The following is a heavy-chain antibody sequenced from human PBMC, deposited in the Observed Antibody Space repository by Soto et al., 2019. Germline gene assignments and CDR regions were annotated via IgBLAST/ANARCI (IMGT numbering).Heavy chain of an antibody. Sequence: PGGSLRLSCAASGFTFSDYYMSWIRQAPGKGLEWVSYISSSGSTIYYADSVKGRFTISRDNAKNSLYLQMNSLRAEDTAVYYCAAYYYDSSGPYDAFDIWGQGTMVTVSS. D-gene: IGHD3-22*01. CDR2: ISSSGSTI. J-gene: IGHJ3*02. CDR1: GFTFSDYY. V-gene: IGHV3-11*01. CDR3: AAYYYDSSGPYDAFDI.